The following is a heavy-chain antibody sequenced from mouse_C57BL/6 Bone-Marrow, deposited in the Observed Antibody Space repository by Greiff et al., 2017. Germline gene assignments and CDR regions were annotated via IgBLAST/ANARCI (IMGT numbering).Heavy chain of an antibody. CDR1: GFPITSCYY. D-gene: IGHD1-1*01. J-gene: IGHJ2*01. CDR2: ITHSGKT. V-gene: IGHV12-3*01. Sequence: VQLQESGPGLVKPSQSLFLTCSITGFPITSCYYWFWIRQSPGKPLEWMGYITHSGKTFYNPSLQSPISITRETSKNPIFLQMNSLTTEDTAMYYCAGDRLLLRYRGQGTTLTVSS. CDR3: AGDRLLLRY.